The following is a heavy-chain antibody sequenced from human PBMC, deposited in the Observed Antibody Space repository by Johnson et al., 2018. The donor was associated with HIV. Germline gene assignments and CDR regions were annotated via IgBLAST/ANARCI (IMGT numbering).Heavy chain of an antibody. CDR1: GFTFSSYD. D-gene: IGHD6-6*01. CDR3: ASHVGSSVGSAFDI. CDR2: ISYDGSNK. J-gene: IGHJ3*02. V-gene: IGHV3-30*19. Sequence: QVQLVESGGGVVQPGGSLRFSCVASGFTFSSYDMHWVRQAPGKGLEWVAVISYDGSNKYYADSVKGRFSISRDNSKNTLYLQMNSLRAEDTAVYYCASHVGSSVGSAFDIWGQGTLVTVSS.